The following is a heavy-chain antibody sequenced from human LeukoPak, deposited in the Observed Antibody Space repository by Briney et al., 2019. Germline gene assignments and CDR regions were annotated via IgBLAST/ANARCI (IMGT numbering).Heavy chain of an antibody. J-gene: IGHJ3*02. CDR3: ARGRLSKSVRGAFDI. Sequence: GGSLRLSCAASGFTFSSYAMHWVRQAPGKGLEWVAVISYDGSNKYYADSVKGRFTISRDNSKDTLYLQMNSLRAEDTAVYYCARGRLSKSVRGAFDIWGQGTMVTVSS. CDR2: ISYDGSNK. V-gene: IGHV3-30-3*01. CDR1: GFTFSSYA. D-gene: IGHD3-10*01.